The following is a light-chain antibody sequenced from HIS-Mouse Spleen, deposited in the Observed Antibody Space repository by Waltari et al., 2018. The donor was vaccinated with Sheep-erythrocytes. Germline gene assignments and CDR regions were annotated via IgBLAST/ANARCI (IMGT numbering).Light chain of an antibody. J-gene: IGLJ2*01. CDR2: QDS. CDR3: QAWDSSTVV. CDR1: KLGDKY. Sequence: LTQPRSVSGSPGQTASITCSGDKLGDKYACWYQQKPGQSPVLVLYQDSKRPSGIPERFSGSNSGNTATLTISGTQAMDEADYYCQAWDSSTVVFGGGTKLTVL. V-gene: IGLV3-1*01.